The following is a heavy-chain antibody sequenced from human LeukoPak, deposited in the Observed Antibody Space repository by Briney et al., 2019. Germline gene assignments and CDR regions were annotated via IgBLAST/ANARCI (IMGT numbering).Heavy chain of an antibody. V-gene: IGHV3-64*01. Sequence: PGRSLRLSCAASGFTFSSYAMPWVRHAPGKGLKYVSAIISNGGSTYYAHSVKGRLTISRDTSKNTPYLQVGCLPPKGLAVTYCARDGAVSVGRWLRVFDYWGQGTLVTVSS. D-gene: IGHD5-12*01. CDR2: IISNGGST. CDR1: GFTFSSYA. J-gene: IGHJ4*02. CDR3: ARDGAVSVGRWLRVFDY.